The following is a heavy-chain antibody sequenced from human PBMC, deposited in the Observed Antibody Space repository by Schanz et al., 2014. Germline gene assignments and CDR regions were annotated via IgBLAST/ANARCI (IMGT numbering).Heavy chain of an antibody. V-gene: IGHV4-39*01. CDR2: IYYSGST. J-gene: IGHJ4*02. CDR3: ARQFYDILTGYWFPYYFDY. Sequence: QLQLQESGPGLVKPSETLSLTCTVSGGSISSSNYYWGWIRQPPGKGLEWIESIYYSGSTYYNPSFKSRVTTSEDTSKNQFSLKLSSVTAADTAVYYCARQFYDILTGYWFPYYFDYWGQGTLVTVSS. D-gene: IGHD3-9*01. CDR1: GGSISSSNYY.